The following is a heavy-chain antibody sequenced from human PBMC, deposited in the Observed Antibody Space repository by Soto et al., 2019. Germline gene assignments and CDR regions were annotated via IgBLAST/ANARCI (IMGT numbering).Heavy chain of an antibody. Sequence: SETLSLTCAVYGGSFSGYYWSWIRQPPGKGLEWIGEINHSGSTNYNPSLKSRVTISVDTSKNQFSLKLSSVTAADTAVYYCARSRAPNDFWSGYGAPIDPWGQGTLVTVSS. CDR3: ARSRAPNDFWSGYGAPIDP. CDR2: INHSGST. D-gene: IGHD3-3*01. J-gene: IGHJ5*02. CDR1: GGSFSGYY. V-gene: IGHV4-34*01.